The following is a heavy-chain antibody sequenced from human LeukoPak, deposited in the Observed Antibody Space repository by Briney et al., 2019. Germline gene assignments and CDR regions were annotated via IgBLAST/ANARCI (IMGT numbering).Heavy chain of an antibody. CDR3: ARDWYDSSGYYYYGMDV. J-gene: IGHJ6*02. V-gene: IGHV4-30-2*01. CDR1: GGSISSGGYS. Sequence: TLSLTCAVSGGSISSGGYSWSWIRQPPGKGLEWIGYIYHSGSTYYNPSLKSRVTISVDRSKNQFSLKLSSVTAADTAVYYCARDWYDSSGYYYYGMDVWGQGTTVTVSS. CDR2: IYHSGST. D-gene: IGHD3-22*01.